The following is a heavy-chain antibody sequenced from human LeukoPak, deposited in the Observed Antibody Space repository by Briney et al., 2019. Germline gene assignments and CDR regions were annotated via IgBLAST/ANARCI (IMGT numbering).Heavy chain of an antibody. J-gene: IGHJ4*02. D-gene: IGHD2-2*01. Sequence: GGSLRLSCAASGFTFSSYEMNWVRQAPGKGLEWVSYIGRSGSGTNYADSVKGRFTISRDNAKNSLYLQMNSLRAEDTAVYYCARDLGHCSSTGCYGGIFDYWGQGTLVTVSS. V-gene: IGHV3-48*03. CDR1: GFTFSSYE. CDR3: ARDLGHCSSTGCYGGIFDY. CDR2: IGRSGSGT.